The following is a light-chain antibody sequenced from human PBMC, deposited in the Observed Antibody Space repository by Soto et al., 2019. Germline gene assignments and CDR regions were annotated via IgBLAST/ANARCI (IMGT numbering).Light chain of an antibody. CDR1: QSVSSN. CDR3: QQYNSWPRGT. V-gene: IGKV3-15*01. CDR2: GAS. Sequence: EIVMTQSPATLSVSPGERATLSCRASQSVSSNLAWYQQKPGQVPRLLIYGASTRATGIPARFSGSGSGTDFTLTISSLQSEDFVIYYCQQYNSWPRGTFGQGTRLEI. J-gene: IGKJ5*01.